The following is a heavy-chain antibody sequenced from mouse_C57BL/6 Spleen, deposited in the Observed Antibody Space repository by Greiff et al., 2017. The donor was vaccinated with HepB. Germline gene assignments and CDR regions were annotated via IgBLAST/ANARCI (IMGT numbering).Heavy chain of an antibody. Sequence: VQLQQSGAELVKPGASVKISCKASGYAFSSYWMNWVKQRPGKGLEWIGQIYPGDGDTNYNGKFKGKARLTGDKSSSPAYMQLSSLTSEDSAVYFYARPEYDGSSYGYWYYDVWGTGTTVTVSS. CDR1: GYAFSSYW. J-gene: IGHJ1*03. V-gene: IGHV1-80*01. CDR3: ARPEYDGSSYGYWYYDV. D-gene: IGHD1-1*01. CDR2: IYPGDGDT.